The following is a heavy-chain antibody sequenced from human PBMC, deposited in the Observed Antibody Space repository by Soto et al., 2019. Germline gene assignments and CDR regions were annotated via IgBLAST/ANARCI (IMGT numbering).Heavy chain of an antibody. CDR2: IIPIFGTA. Sequence: ASVKVSCKAPGGTFSSYAISWVRQAPGQGLEWMGGIIPIFGTAKHAQKFQGRVTITADESTSTGYMELSSLRSEDTAVYYCARSQGGSSSLDIYYYYYYGMDVWGQGTTVTVSS. D-gene: IGHD2-15*01. CDR3: ARSQGGSSSLDIYYYYYYGMDV. CDR1: GGTFSSYA. V-gene: IGHV1-69*13. J-gene: IGHJ6*02.